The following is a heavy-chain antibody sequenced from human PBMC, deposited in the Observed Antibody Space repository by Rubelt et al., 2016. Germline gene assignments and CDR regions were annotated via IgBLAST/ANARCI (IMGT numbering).Heavy chain of an antibody. J-gene: IGHJ4*02. V-gene: IGHV4-59*01. D-gene: IGHD3-3*01. Sequence: QVRLQESGPGLVKPSETLSLMCTVSGGSISNYYWSWIRQPPGKGLEWIGYIYYSGSTNYNPSLKSRVTISVDTSKNQLSLKLISGTAADKAVYYCAGDGFWSGSTHYFDYWGQGTLVTVSS. CDR1: GGSISNYY. CDR2: IYYSGST. CDR3: AGDGFWSGSTHYFDY.